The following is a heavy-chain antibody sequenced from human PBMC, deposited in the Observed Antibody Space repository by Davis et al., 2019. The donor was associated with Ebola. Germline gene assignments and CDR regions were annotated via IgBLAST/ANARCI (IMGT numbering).Heavy chain of an antibody. V-gene: IGHV3-23*01. D-gene: IGHD3-22*01. Sequence: GGSLRLSCTDSVITFSSYAMSWVRQAPGKGLEWVSSISGSSASTYYADSVKGRFTISRDNSNNTLYLQMNSLRAEDTAVYYCGKDITVLVVVTSHFDYWGQGTLVTVSS. J-gene: IGHJ4*02. CDR1: VITFSSYA. CDR3: GKDITVLVVVTSHFDY. CDR2: ISGSSAST.